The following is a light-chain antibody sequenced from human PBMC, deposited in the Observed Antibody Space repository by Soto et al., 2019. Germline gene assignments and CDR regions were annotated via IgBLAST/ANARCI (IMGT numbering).Light chain of an antibody. CDR3: QQYGSSPWT. J-gene: IGKJ1*01. Sequence: EIVLTQSPGTLSLSPGERATLSCRASQSVSSSYLAWYQHKPGQAPRPLIYGASSRAIGIPDRFSGSGSGKDFTLTIRRLEPEDFAVYYCQQYGSSPWTLGQATKVEIK. CDR2: GAS. V-gene: IGKV3-20*01. CDR1: QSVSSSY.